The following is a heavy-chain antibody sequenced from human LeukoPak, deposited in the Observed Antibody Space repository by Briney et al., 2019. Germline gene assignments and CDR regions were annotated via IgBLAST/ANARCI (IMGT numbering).Heavy chain of an antibody. Sequence: ASVKVSCKASGYTFTTYGISWVRQAPGQGLEWMGWISGHNGHTNYAQKVLGRVTMTTDKSTNTAYIELRSLRSDDTAVYYCVRGVEMDNYWGQGTLVTVSS. CDR2: ISGHNGHT. V-gene: IGHV1-18*01. CDR3: VRGVEMDNY. D-gene: IGHD5-24*01. CDR1: GYTFTTYG. J-gene: IGHJ4*02.